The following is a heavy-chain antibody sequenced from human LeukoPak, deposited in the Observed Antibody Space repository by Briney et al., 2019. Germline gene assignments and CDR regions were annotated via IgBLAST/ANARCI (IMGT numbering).Heavy chain of an antibody. CDR1: GDSINNNNYY. J-gene: IGHJ4*02. Sequence: KPSETLSLTCTVSGDSINNNNYYWGWIRQPPGKGLEWIGNIYYNGRTYHSPSLKSRVTISVDTSKNQFSLKLSSVTAADTAVYYCARHGVITMIVVVHFDYWGQGTLVTVSS. CDR3: ARHGVITMIVVVHFDY. CDR2: IYYNGRT. D-gene: IGHD3-22*01. V-gene: IGHV4-39*01.